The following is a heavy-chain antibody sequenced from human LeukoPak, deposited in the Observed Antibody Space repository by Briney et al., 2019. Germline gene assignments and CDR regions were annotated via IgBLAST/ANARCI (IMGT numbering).Heavy chain of an antibody. V-gene: IGHV4-59*01. CDR2: ISYTGST. Sequence: SETLSLTCTVSGGSISPYFWSWIRQPPGKGLEWIGYISYTGSTNYNPSLKSRVTISVDTSKNQFSLQLTSVTAADTAVYYCARDDYRGVTNVVPWGQGNLVTVSS. CDR3: ARDDYRGVTNVVP. CDR1: GGSISPYF. J-gene: IGHJ5*02. D-gene: IGHD3-10*01.